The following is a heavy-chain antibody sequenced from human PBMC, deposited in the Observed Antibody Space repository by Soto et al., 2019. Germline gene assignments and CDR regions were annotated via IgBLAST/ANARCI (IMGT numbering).Heavy chain of an antibody. CDR2: ISCDGMNK. D-gene: IGHD6-19*01. Sequence: GGSLRLSCEASGFKFSAYAMNWVRQAPGKGLEWVAAISCDGMNKYYADSIKGRFTISSDNSANTLFLQVNSLRREDTAMYYCARDPSPYTSGWYGIDFWGHGTLVTVSS. V-gene: IGHV3-30*04. J-gene: IGHJ4*01. CDR1: GFKFSAYA. CDR3: ARDPSPYTSGWYGIDF.